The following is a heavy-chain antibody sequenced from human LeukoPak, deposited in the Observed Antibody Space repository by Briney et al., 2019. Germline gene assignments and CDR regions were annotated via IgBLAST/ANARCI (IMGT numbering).Heavy chain of an antibody. V-gene: IGHV3-7*01. CDR1: GFTFSNNW. J-gene: IGHJ4*02. CDR3: ARDFD. CDR2: IKADGSDK. Sequence: GESLRLSCAASGFTFSNNWMTWVRQAPGKGLEWVANIKADGSDKYYVDSVKGRFTVSRDNAKNSLYLQMNSLRAEDTATYYCARDFDWGQGTLVTVSS.